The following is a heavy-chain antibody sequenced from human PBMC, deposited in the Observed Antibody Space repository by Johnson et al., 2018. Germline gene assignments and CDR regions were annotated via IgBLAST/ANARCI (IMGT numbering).Heavy chain of an antibody. CDR3: ASHEGLAAAGKVFDY. Sequence: VQLQESGGGLVQRGGSLRLSCAASEFSFSDHYMEWVRQAPGQGLEWVGRIRNKANSYTTEYAAPVRGRFTISRDDSKNSLYLQMTSLKTEDTAVYYCASHEGLAAAGKVFDYWGQGVLVTVSS. CDR2: IRNKANSYTT. J-gene: IGHJ4*02. V-gene: IGHV3-72*01. D-gene: IGHD6-13*01. CDR1: EFSFSDHY.